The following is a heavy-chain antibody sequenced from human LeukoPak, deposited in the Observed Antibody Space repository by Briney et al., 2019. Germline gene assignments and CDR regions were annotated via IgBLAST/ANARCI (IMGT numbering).Heavy chain of an antibody. V-gene: IGHV3-11*06. CDR3: ARDSGYSRPLGAFDI. Sequence: GGSLRLSCAASGFTFSDYDMSWMRQAPGKGREGVSYISSSSSYTNYADSVKGRFTISRDNAKTSLYLQMHSLRAEDTAVYYCARDSGYSRPLGAFDIWGQGTMVTVSS. CDR2: ISSSSSYT. J-gene: IGHJ3*02. CDR1: GFTFSDYD. D-gene: IGHD6-13*01.